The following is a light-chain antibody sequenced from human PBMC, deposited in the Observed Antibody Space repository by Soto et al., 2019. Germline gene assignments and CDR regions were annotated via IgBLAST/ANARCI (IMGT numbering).Light chain of an antibody. CDR3: GTSDSSLSGGV. CDR1: SSNIASNY. CDR2: DDN. V-gene: IGLV1-51*01. Sequence: QSVLTQPPSVSAAPGQRVTISCSGTSSNIASNYVSWYQQFPGTAPRLLIYDDNKRPSGIPDRFSASKSGTSATLGITGLQSRDAADYDCGTSDSSLSGGVFGTGTKVTVL. J-gene: IGLJ1*01.